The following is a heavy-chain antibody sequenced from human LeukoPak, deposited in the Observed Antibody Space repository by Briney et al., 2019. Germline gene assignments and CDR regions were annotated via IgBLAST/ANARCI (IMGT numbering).Heavy chain of an antibody. J-gene: IGHJ4*02. CDR2: ISWDGGST. Sequence: GGSLRLSCAASGFTFDDYAMHWVRQAPGKGLEWVSLISWDGGSTYYADSVKGRFTISRDNSKNSLYLQMNSLRAEDTAFYYCAINGGGDSGYGNFDYWGQGTLVTVSS. CDR3: AINGGGDSGYGNFDY. D-gene: IGHD5-12*01. V-gene: IGHV3-43D*03. CDR1: GFTFDDYA.